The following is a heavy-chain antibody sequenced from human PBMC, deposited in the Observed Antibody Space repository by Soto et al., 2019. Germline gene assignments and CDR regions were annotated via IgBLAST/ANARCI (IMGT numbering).Heavy chain of an antibody. Sequence: ESCPTLVNRTQTLTLTCTFSGFSLSTSGVGVGWIRQPPGKALEWLALIYWDDDKRYSPSLKSRLTITKDTSKNQVVLTMTNMEPVDTATYYCARPLYYYDSSGSNYGIGVWGQGTRVTVSS. CDR3: ARPLYYYDSSGSNYGIGV. J-gene: IGHJ6*02. V-gene: IGHV2-5*02. D-gene: IGHD3-22*01. CDR2: IYWDDDK. CDR1: GFSLSTSGVG.